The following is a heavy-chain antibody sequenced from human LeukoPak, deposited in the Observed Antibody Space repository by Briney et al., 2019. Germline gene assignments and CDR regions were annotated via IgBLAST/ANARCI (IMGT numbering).Heavy chain of an antibody. J-gene: IGHJ4*02. D-gene: IGHD6-13*01. CDR2: IRSKAYGGTT. CDR1: GFTFSSYG. CDR3: TTERWDSSRHLYYFDY. Sequence: GGSLRLSCAASGFTFSSYGMHWVRQAPGKGLEWVGFIRSKAYGGTTEYAASVKGRFTISRDDSKNTLDLQMNSLKTEDTALYYCTTERWDSSRHLYYFDYWGQGTLVTVSS. V-gene: IGHV3-49*04.